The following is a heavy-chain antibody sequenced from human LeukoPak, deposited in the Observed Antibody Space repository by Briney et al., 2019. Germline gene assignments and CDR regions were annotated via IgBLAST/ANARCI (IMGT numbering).Heavy chain of an antibody. CDR1: GFTFNSYS. D-gene: IGHD3-3*01. CDR3: ARSGVALFDY. CDR2: ITSSSSYI. J-gene: IGHJ4*02. Sequence: PGGSLRLSCAASGFTFNSYSMNWVRQAPGKGLEWVSSITSSSSYIYYADSVKGRFTFSRDNAKNSLYLQMNSLRAEDTGVYYCARSGVALFDYWGQGTLVTVSS. V-gene: IGHV3-21*01.